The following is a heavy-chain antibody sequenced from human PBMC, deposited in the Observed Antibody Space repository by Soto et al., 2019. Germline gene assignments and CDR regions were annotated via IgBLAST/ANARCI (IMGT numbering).Heavy chain of an antibody. V-gene: IGHV3-30*03. Sequence: PGGSLRLACAASGFTFSSYGMHWVRQAPGKGLEWVAGISYDGSNKYYADSVKGRFTISRDNAKNTLYLQMNSLRAEDTAVYYCARVKDYGDYYPFDYWGQGTLVTVSS. D-gene: IGHD4-17*01. CDR3: ARVKDYGDYYPFDY. CDR1: GFTFSSYG. CDR2: ISYDGSNK. J-gene: IGHJ4*02.